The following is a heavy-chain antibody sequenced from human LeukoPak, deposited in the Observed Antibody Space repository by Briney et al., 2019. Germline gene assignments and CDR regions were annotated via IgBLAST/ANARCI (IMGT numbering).Heavy chain of an antibody. J-gene: IGHJ4*02. CDR1: GYAFTNYW. Sequence: GESLKISCKASGYAFTNYWIGWVRHMPGKGLEWMGIIYPGDSDTRYSPSFQGQVTISADKSISTAYLQWSSLKASDTAMYYCARHSSGWYRDFDYWGQGTLVTVSS. V-gene: IGHV5-51*01. CDR2: IYPGDSDT. CDR3: ARHSSGWYRDFDY. D-gene: IGHD6-19*01.